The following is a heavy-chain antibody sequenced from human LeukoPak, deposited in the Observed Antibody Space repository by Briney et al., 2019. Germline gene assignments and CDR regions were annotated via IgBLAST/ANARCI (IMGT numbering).Heavy chain of an antibody. CDR3: TGPGWYLEY. Sequence: SGGSLRLSCAASGFTVSDHHMDWVRQAPGKGLEWIGRSRNKANAYSTVYAASVKGRFSFSRDDSSNTVYLQMNSLKIEDTAVYYCTGPGWYLEYWGQGIQVTVSS. CDR2: SRNKANAYST. V-gene: IGHV3-72*01. CDR1: GFTVSDHH. J-gene: IGHJ4*02. D-gene: IGHD6-19*01.